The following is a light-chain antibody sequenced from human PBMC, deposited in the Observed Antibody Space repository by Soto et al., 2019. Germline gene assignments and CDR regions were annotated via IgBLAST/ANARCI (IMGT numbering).Light chain of an antibody. CDR2: EVS. V-gene: IGLV2-14*01. J-gene: IGLJ2*01. CDR1: SNDIGSYNY. Sequence: QSVLTQPASVSGSPGQSITIPCTGTSNDIGSYNYVSWYKQHPGKAPKLLIYEVSNRPSGVSNRFSGSKSGNTASLTISGLHPEDEADYYCSSYTTISTLVFGGGTKLTVL. CDR3: SSYTTISTLV.